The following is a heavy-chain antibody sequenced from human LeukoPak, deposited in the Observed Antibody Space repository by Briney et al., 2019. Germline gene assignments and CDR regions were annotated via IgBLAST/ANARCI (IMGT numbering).Heavy chain of an antibody. V-gene: IGHV3-53*01. D-gene: IGHD3-10*01. CDR2: IYSGGST. CDR3: AKGSITMVRGVTLPLGY. J-gene: IGHJ4*02. Sequence: PGGSLRLYCAASGFTVSSNYMSWVRQAAGKGLEWVSVIYSGGSTYYADSVKGRFTISRDNSKNTLYLQMNSLRAEDTAVYYCAKGSITMVRGVTLPLGYWGQGTLVTVSS. CDR1: GFTVSSNY.